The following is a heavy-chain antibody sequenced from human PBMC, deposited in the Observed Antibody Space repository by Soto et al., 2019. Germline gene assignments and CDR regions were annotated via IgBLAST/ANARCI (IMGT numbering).Heavy chain of an antibody. CDR3: ARDFRYYYGSGTDNWFDP. CDR2: IYHSGST. J-gene: IGHJ5*02. V-gene: IGHV4-30-2*01. CDR1: GGSISSGGYS. D-gene: IGHD3-10*01. Sequence: PSETLSLTCAVSGGSISSGGYSWSWIRQPPGKGLEWIGYIYHSGSTYYNPSLKSRVTISVDRSKNQFSLKLSSVTAADTAVYYCARDFRYYYGSGTDNWFDPWGQGTLVTVS.